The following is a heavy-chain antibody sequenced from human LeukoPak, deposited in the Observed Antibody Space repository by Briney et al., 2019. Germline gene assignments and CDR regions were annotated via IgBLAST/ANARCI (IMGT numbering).Heavy chain of an antibody. J-gene: IGHJ4*02. CDR2: ISGSGGST. CDR3: AKDKQDYDGGDYFDN. Sequence: GGSLRLSCAASGFTFSSYAMSWVRQAPGEGLEWVSAISGSGGSTYYADSVKGRFTISRDNSKNTLYLQMNSLRAEDTAVYYCAKDKQDYDGGDYFDNWGKGPLVTASS. V-gene: IGHV3-23*01. D-gene: IGHD3-22*01. CDR1: GFTFSSYA.